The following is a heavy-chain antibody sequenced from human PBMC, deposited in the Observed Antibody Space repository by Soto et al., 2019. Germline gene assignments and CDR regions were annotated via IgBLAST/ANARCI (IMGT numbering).Heavy chain of an antibody. J-gene: IGHJ4*02. D-gene: IGHD5-18*01. CDR1: AGTFNMYA. Sequence: QAQLVQSGAEVKNPGSSVKVSCMSSAGTFNMYAINWVRQAPGHGLEWLGGLVPLFGPPNYAQEFQDRVTIAADESTNTASMELRGLTSDDTAVYSCARQKRDPPMVNFDDWGQGTLVTGSS. CDR3: ARQKRDPPMVNFDD. V-gene: IGHV1-69*01. CDR2: LVPLFGPP.